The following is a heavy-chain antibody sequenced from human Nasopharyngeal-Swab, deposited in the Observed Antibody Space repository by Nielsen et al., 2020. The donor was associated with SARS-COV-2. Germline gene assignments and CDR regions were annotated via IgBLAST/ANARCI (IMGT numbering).Heavy chain of an antibody. Sequence: GSLRLSCTVSGDSISSSRYYWGWIRQTPGKGLEWIGTIYYRGSTYYNPSLKSQVTISVDTSMNQFFLKLTSVTAADAAVYYCARHSEYYDSSGYFYPFDYWGQGTLVTVSA. CDR3: ARHSEYYDSSGYFYPFDY. J-gene: IGHJ4*02. V-gene: IGHV4-39*01. CDR1: GDSISSSRYY. D-gene: IGHD3-22*01. CDR2: IYYRGST.